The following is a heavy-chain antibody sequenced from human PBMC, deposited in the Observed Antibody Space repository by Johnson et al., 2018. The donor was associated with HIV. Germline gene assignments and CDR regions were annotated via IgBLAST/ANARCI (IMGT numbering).Heavy chain of an antibody. V-gene: IGHV3-30*02. CDR1: GFTFSSYG. D-gene: IGHD1-26*01. CDR3: ARERGEGGSYYSFRRDAFDI. J-gene: IGHJ3*02. Sequence: QVQLVESGGGVVQPGGSLRLSCAASGFTFSSYGMHWVRQAPGKGLEWVAFIRNDGSNEYYADSVKGRFTISRDNSKNTLDLQMKSLRVEDTAVYYCARERGEGGSYYSFRRDAFDIWGQGTMVTVSS. CDR2: IRNDGSNE.